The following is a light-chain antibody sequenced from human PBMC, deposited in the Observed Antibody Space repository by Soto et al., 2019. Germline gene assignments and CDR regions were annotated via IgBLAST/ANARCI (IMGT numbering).Light chain of an antibody. CDR1: QSISSY. CDR2: AAC. V-gene: IGKV1-39*01. CDR3: QQSYSTRYT. J-gene: IGKJ2*01. Sequence: DIQMTQSPSSLSASVGDRVTITCRASQSISSYLNWYQQKPGKAPKLLIYAACSLQSGVPSRFSGSGSGTDFTPTISSLQPEDFATYYCQQSYSTRYTFGQGTKLEIK.